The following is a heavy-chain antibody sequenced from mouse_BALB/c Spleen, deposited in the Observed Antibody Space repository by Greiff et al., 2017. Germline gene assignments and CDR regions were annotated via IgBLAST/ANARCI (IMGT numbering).Heavy chain of an antibody. CDR2: ISNGGGST. V-gene: IGHV5-12-2*01. D-gene: IGHD2-1*01. J-gene: IGHJ3*01. CDR3: ARPIYYGNYAFAY. Sequence: EVKLMESGGGLVQPGGSLKLSCAASGFTFSSYTMSWVRQTPEKRLEWVAYISNGGGSTYYPDTVKGRFTISRDNAKNTLYLQMSSLKSEDTAMYYCARPIYYGNYAFAYWGQGTLVTVSA. CDR1: GFTFSSYT.